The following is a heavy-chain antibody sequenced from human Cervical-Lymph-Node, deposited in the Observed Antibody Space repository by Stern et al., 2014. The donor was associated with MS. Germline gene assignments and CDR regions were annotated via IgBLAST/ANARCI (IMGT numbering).Heavy chain of an antibody. D-gene: IGHD2-21*01. V-gene: IGHV5-51*01. Sequence: EDQLVESGAEVKKSGESLKISCKGSGYSFSTYWIGWVRQMPGKGLEWMGTIYPGDSDTRYSPSFQGQVTISADKSISTAYLQWSSLKASDTAMYYCARRAAYCGGDCYDYWGQGTLVTVSS. CDR2: IYPGDSDT. CDR1: GYSFSTYW. CDR3: ARRAAYCGGDCYDY. J-gene: IGHJ4*02.